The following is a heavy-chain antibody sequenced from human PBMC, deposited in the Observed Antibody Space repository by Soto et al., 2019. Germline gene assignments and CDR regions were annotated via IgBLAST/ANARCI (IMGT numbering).Heavy chain of an antibody. D-gene: IGHD2-15*01. Sequence: SETLSLTCTVSGGSISSGDYYWSWIRQPPGKGLEWIGYIYYSGSTYYNPSLKSRVTISVDTSKNQFSLKLSSVTAADTAVYYCARHTPAISISDHWGQGTLVTVPQ. CDR2: IYYSGST. CDR3: ARHTPAISISDH. V-gene: IGHV4-39*01. J-gene: IGHJ4*02. CDR1: GGSISSGDYY.